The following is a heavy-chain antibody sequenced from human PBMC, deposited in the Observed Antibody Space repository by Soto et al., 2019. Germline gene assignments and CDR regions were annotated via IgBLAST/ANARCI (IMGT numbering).Heavy chain of an antibody. Sequence: GGSLRLSCAASGFTFSSYWMHWVRQAPGKGLVWVSRINSDGSSTSHADTVKGRFTISRDNDKNTLYLQMNSPSAEVTAVYYCAREAAAGPFDYWGQGTLVTVSS. CDR2: INSDGSST. J-gene: IGHJ4*02. CDR1: GFTFSSYW. CDR3: AREAAAGPFDY. D-gene: IGHD6-13*01. V-gene: IGHV3-74*01.